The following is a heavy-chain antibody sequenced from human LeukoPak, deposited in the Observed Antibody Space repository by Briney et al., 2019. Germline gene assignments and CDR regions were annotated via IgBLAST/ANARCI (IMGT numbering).Heavy chain of an antibody. J-gene: IGHJ4*02. CDR3: ARLWTGYSDSSGYYYLDY. CDR2: IYHSGST. D-gene: IGHD3-22*01. Sequence: PSETLSLTCTVSGGSISSGGYYWSWIRQPPGKGLEWIGYIYHSGSTYYNPSLKSRVTISVDRSKNQFSLKLSSVTAADTAVYYCARLWTGYSDSSGYYYLDYWGQGTLVTVSS. V-gene: IGHV4-30-2*01. CDR1: GGSISSGGYY.